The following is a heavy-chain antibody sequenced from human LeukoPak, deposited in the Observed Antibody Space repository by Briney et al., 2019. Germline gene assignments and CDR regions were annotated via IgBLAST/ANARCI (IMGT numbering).Heavy chain of an antibody. Sequence: GGSLRLSCSASGFTLSNYVMHWVRQAPGKGLEYVSAITSNGGSTYYAESVKGRFTFSRDNSKNTLYLQMSSPRAEDTAVYYCVKEGGRVHYGSGGFFDSWGQGTLVTVSS. V-gene: IGHV3-64D*09. CDR3: VKEGGRVHYGSGGFFDS. D-gene: IGHD3-10*01. CDR1: GFTLSNYV. J-gene: IGHJ4*02. CDR2: ITSNGGST.